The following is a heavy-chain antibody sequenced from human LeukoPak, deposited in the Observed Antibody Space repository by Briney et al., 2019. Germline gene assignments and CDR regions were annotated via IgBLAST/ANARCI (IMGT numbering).Heavy chain of an antibody. CDR3: ATNLVVEYWITYMDV. CDR1: GGTFSSYA. V-gene: IGHV1-69*05. CDR2: IIPVYGTT. D-gene: IGHD2/OR15-2a*01. J-gene: IGHJ6*03. Sequence: SVKVSCKASGGTFSSYAISWVRQAPGQGLEWMGGIIPVYGTTNYAQRFQGRVTITTDDSTSTVYMELSSLRSEDTAIYYCATNLVVEYWITYMDVWGKGTTVTVSS.